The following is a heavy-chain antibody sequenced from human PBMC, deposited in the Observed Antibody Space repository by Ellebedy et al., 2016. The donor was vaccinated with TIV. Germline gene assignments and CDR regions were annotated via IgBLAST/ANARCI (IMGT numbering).Heavy chain of an antibody. CDR3: AKRGLVGGWYAS. Sequence: GESLKISCTASGNDSTSDLIAWVRLMPGRGLEWMGTIYPGDSTIAYRPSFRGNVTISADRSINTAYLQWSSLKASDTAIYYCAKRGLVGGWYASWGQGTPVTVSS. V-gene: IGHV5-51*01. D-gene: IGHD3/OR15-3a*01. CDR1: GNDSTSDL. J-gene: IGHJ5*01. CDR2: IYPGDSTI.